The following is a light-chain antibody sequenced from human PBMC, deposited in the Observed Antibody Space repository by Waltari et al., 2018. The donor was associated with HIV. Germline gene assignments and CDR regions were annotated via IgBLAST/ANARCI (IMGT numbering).Light chain of an antibody. V-gene: IGLV2-8*01. CDR1: TSDVGGYNY. J-gene: IGLJ2*01. Sequence: SALTQPPSASGSPGQSVTISCTCTTSDVGGYNYVPWHQQHPVKAPKLMIYDVIKRPSGVPDRFSGSKSCNTASLTVSGLQPEDEADYYCSSHAGSKVVFGGGTRLTVL. CDR2: DVI. CDR3: SSHAGSKVV.